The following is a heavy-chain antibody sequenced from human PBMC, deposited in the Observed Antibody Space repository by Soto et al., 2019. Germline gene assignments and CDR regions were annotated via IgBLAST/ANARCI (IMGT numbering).Heavy chain of an antibody. CDR3: AKSPPAVAGYFDY. J-gene: IGHJ4*02. V-gene: IGHV3-33*06. Sequence: GGSLRLSCAASGFTLSNYGMNWVRQAPGKGLEWVAVIWYDGSYKYDVDSVKGRFSIFRDTSKNTVYLQMNSLRGEDTAVYYCAKSPPAVAGYFDYWGQGTLVTVSS. CDR1: GFTLSNYG. D-gene: IGHD6-19*01. CDR2: IWYDGSYK.